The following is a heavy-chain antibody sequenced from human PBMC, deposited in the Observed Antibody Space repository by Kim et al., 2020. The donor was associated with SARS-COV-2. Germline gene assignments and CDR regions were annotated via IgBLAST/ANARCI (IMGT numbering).Heavy chain of an antibody. CDR3: ARVVSGPNVCDYGFAL. D-gene: IGHD3-10*01. J-gene: IGHJ3*01. CDR2: ISGSGST. V-gene: IGHV3-23*01. CDR1: GFTFSHYA. Sequence: GGSLRLSCAASGFTFSHYAMSWFRQAPGTGLEWVSSISGSGSTFYADSVKGRFSSSRDNSQSTVYLQMSSLRAEDTAVYDFARVVSGPNVCDYGFALWG.